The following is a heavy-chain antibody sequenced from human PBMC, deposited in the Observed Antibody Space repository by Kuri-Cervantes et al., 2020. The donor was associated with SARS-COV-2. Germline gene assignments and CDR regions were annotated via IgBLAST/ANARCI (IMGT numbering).Heavy chain of an antibody. Sequence: GESLKIPCAASGFTFSSYWMSWVRQAPGKGLEWVANIKQDGSEKHYVDSAKGRFTISRDNAKNSLYLQMNSLRAEDTAVYYCAKAYDPYGMDVWGQGTTVTVSS. J-gene: IGHJ6*02. CDR2: IKQDGSEK. D-gene: IGHD5-12*01. CDR1: GFTFSSYW. CDR3: AKAYDPYGMDV. V-gene: IGHV3-7*02.